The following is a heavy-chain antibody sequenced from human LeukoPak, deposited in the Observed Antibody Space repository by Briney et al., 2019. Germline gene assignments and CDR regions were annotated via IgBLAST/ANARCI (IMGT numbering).Heavy chain of an antibody. D-gene: IGHD6-13*01. CDR1: GDSVSSNSAT. Sequence: SQTLSLTCAISGDSVSSNSATWTWIRQSPPRGLEWLGRTYYRSKWYNDYAVSVKSRITIDPDTSKNQFSLQLNSVTPEDTAVYYCARGSSSNSWYFDYWGQGTLVTVSS. CDR3: ARGSSSNSWYFDY. J-gene: IGHJ4*02. CDR2: TYYRSKWYN. V-gene: IGHV6-1*01.